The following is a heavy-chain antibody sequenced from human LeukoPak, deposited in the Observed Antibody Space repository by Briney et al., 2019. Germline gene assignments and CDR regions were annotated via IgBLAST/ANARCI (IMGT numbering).Heavy chain of an antibody. CDR1: GGSISRYY. V-gene: IGHV3-23*01. Sequence: ETLSLTCTVSGGSISRYYWSWIRQPPGKGLEWVSAISGSGGSTYYADSVKGRFTISRDNSKNTLYLQMNSLRAEDTAVYYCAKEEGSGWYRGNWFDPWGQGTLVTVSS. J-gene: IGHJ5*02. CDR3: AKEEGSGWYRGNWFDP. D-gene: IGHD6-19*01. CDR2: ISGSGGST.